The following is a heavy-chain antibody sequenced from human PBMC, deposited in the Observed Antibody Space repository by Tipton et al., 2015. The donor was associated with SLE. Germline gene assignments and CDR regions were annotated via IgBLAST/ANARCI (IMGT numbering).Heavy chain of an antibody. Sequence: RSLRLSCTASGFTFGDYAMSWFRQAPGKGLEWVGFIRSKAYGGTTEYAASVKGRFTISRDDSKSIAYLQMNSLKTEDTAVYYCTREGGSYSYYFAYWGQGTLVTVSS. D-gene: IGHD1-26*01. CDR1: GFTFGDYA. V-gene: IGHV3-49*03. CDR3: TREGGSYSYYFAY. J-gene: IGHJ4*02. CDR2: IRSKAYGGTT.